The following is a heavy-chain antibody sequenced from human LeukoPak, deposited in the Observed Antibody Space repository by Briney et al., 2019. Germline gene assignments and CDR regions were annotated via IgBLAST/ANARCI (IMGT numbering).Heavy chain of an antibody. CDR1: GGTFSSYA. V-gene: IGHV1-69*04. J-gene: IGHJ5*02. Sequence: SVKVSCKASGGTFSSYAISWVRQAPGQGLEWMGRIIPILGIANYAQKFQGRVTITADKSTSTAYMELSSLRSEDTAVYCCARETYCGGDCYSELWFDPWGQGTLVTVSS. D-gene: IGHD2-21*02. CDR2: IIPILGIA. CDR3: ARETYCGGDCYSELWFDP.